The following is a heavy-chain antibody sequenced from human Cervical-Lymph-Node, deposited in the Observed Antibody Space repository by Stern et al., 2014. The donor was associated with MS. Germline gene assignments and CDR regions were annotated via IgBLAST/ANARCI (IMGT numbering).Heavy chain of an antibody. V-gene: IGHV4-39*01. CDR3: ASPPTNEVNSGSYFFGR. CDR1: GGSIGSSSHY. Sequence: QVQLQESGPGLVKPSETLSLTCTVSGGSIGSSSHYWGWIRQPPGQGLEWIGGIYYSGGTYYNPVLKSRSPIPLARPKNDSSLKLKYLTATDTAVYYCASPPTNEVNSGSYFFGRWGRGTLVSVSS. J-gene: IGHJ4*02. CDR2: IYYSGGT. D-gene: IGHD1-26*01.